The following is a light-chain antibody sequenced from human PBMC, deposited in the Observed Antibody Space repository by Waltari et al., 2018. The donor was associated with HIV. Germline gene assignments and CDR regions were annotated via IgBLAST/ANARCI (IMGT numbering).Light chain of an antibody. J-gene: IGKJ4*01. V-gene: IGKV4-1*01. CDR1: QSLLYNFKNMNY. CDR2: WAS. Sequence: DIVMTQSPEFLAVSLGERAPVNCKASQSLLYNFKNMNYLALYQQKPVQPPKMVSDWASTRESGVPARFIGNGSGTDFTLTISSLQAEDVAVYYCQQYYSTPPHTFGGGTKVDLK. CDR3: QQYYSTPPHT.